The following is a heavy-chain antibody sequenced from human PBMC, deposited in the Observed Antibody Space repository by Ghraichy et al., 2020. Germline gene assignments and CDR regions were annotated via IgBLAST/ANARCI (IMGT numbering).Heavy chain of an antibody. Sequence: LSLTCAASGFTFSTYAMHWVRQAPGKGLEWVAVISHDGSSEYYADSLRGRFTVFRDNSNNTLYLQISSLRTDDTAVYYCARLWFGAFDSWGQGTLVTVSS. CDR3: ARLWFGAFDS. J-gene: IGHJ4*02. CDR2: ISHDGSSE. CDR1: GFTFSTYA. D-gene: IGHD3-10*01. V-gene: IGHV3-30*04.